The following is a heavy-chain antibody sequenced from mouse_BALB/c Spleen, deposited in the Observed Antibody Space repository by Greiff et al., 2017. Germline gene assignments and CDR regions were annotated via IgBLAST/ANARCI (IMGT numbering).Heavy chain of an antibody. CDR3: AREDYDNAMDD. CDR2: IDPANGNT. CDR1: GFNIKDTY. J-gene: IGHJ4*01. D-gene: IGHD2-4*01. Sequence: EVQLQQSGAELVKPGASVKLSCTASGFNIKDTYMHWVKQRPEQGLEWIGRIDPANGNTKYDPKFQGKATITADTSSNTAYLQLSSLTSEDTAVYYCAREDYDNAMDDWGQGTSVTVSS. V-gene: IGHV14-3*02.